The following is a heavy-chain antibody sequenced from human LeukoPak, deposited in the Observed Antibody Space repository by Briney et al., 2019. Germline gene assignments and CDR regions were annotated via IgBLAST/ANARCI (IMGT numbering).Heavy chain of an antibody. CDR3: AKVHDSSGWYFAFWFDP. Sequence: GGSLRLSCAASGFTFSSYGMHWVRQAPGKGLEWVAFIRYDGSNRYYADSVKGRFTISRDNSKNTLYLQVNSLRAEDTAVYYCAKVHDSSGWYFAFWFDPWGQGTLVTVSS. CDR1: GFTFSSYG. J-gene: IGHJ5*02. D-gene: IGHD6-19*01. CDR2: IRYDGSNR. V-gene: IGHV3-30*02.